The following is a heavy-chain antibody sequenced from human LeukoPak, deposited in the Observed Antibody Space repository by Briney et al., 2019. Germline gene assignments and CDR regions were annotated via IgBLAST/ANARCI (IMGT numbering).Heavy chain of an antibody. Sequence: GGSLRLSCAASGFTVSSNYMSWVRQAPGKGLEGVSVIYSGGSTYYADSVKGRFTISRDNSKNTLYLQMNSLRAEDTAVYYCARDPLGRWLQSSRYFDLWGRGTLVTVSS. D-gene: IGHD5-24*01. V-gene: IGHV3-66*02. CDR2: IYSGGST. CDR3: ARDPLGRWLQSSRYFDL. J-gene: IGHJ2*01. CDR1: GFTVSSNY.